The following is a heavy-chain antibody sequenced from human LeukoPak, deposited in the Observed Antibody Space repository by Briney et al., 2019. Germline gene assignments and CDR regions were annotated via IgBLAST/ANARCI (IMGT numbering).Heavy chain of an antibody. CDR2: IYYSGST. D-gene: IGHD3-10*01. V-gene: IGHV4-39*01. J-gene: IGHJ3*02. CDR3: AGHGGPMVRGVDAFDI. CDR1: GGSISSSSYY. Sequence: SETLSLTCTVSGGSISSSSYYWGWIRQPPGKGLEWIGSIYYSGSTYYNPSLKSRVTISVDTSKNQFSLKLSSVTAADTAVYYCAGHGGPMVRGVDAFDIWGQGTMVTVSS.